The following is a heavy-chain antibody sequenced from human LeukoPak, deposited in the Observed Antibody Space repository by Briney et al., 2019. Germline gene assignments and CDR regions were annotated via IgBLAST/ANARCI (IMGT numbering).Heavy chain of an antibody. CDR1: GGSVRSSTYY. V-gene: IGHV4-39*01. J-gene: IGHJ4*02. Sequence: PSETLSLTCTVSGGSVRSSTYYWGWIRQPPGKGLEWIGSIYYTGGTYYNPSLKSRVTISVDTSKNQFSLKLSSVTAADTAVYYCARHLGDFWSDLSFDYWGQGTLVTVSS. CDR2: IYYTGGT. D-gene: IGHD3-3*01. CDR3: ARHLGDFWSDLSFDY.